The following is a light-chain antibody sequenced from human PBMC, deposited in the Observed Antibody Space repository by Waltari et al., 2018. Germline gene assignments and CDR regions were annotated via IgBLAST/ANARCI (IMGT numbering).Light chain of an antibody. J-gene: IGLJ2*01. CDR2: EVS. CDR3: SSYTSSSTPVV. V-gene: IGLV2-14*01. CDR1: SSDVGGYKY. Sequence: QSALTQPASVSGAPGQSITIPCTGTSSDVGGYKYVSWYQKHPGKAPKLMIYEVSNRPSGVSNRFSGSKSGNTASLTISGLQAEDEADYYCSSYTSSSTPVVFGGGTKLTVL.